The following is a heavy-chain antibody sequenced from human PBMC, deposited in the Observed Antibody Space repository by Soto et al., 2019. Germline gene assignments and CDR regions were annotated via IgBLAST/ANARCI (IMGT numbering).Heavy chain of an antibody. CDR1: GFNFSGYA. D-gene: IGHD2-8*02. J-gene: IGHJ4*02. CDR3: ARGVLDY. Sequence: VQLVESGGGLAQPGGSLRLSCGGSGFNFSGYAMNWVRQAPGKGLEWVSYISSRSSGIHYADSVKGRFTISRDNGKRSLYLQMNSLRDEDTGIYYCARGVLDYWGQGAWVTVSS. V-gene: IGHV3-48*02. CDR2: ISSRSSGI.